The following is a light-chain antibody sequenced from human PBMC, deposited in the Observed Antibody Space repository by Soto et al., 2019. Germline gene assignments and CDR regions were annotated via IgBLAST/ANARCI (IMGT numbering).Light chain of an antibody. Sequence: QSVLTQPASVSGSPWLSITIACTGTSSDVGGYNYVSWYQQHPGKAPKLMIYEVSNRPSGVSNRFSGSKSGNTASLTISGLQAEDEADYYCSSYTSSSSYVFGTGTKVTVL. CDR1: SSDVGGYNY. J-gene: IGLJ1*01. CDR2: EVS. CDR3: SSYTSSSSYV. V-gene: IGLV2-14*01.